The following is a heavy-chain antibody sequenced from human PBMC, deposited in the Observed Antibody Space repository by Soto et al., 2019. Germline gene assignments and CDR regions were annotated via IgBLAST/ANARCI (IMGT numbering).Heavy chain of an antibody. CDR3: AKRDRSSSSYNWFDP. J-gene: IGHJ5*02. D-gene: IGHD6-6*01. V-gene: IGHV3-23*01. CDR2: ISGSGGST. Sequence: GGSLRLSCAASGFTFSSYAMSWVRQAPGKGLEWVSAISGSGGSTYYADSVKGRFTISRDNSKNTLYLQMNSLRAEDTAVYYCAKRDRSSSSYNWFDPWGQGTLVTAPQ. CDR1: GFTFSSYA.